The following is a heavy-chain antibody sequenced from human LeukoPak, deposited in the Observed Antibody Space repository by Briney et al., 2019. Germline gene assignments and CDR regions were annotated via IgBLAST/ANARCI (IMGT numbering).Heavy chain of an antibody. CDR1: GFIFSNYA. Sequence: GRSLRLSCAASGFIFSNYAMSWVRQAPGDGLEWVSGIKYSGDRRFYADSVKGRLTISRDNSKNTLYLQMNSLRAEDTAVYYCARGWYNFDYWGQGTRVTVSS. D-gene: IGHD6-19*01. J-gene: IGHJ4*02. V-gene: IGHV3-23*01. CDR3: ARGWYNFDY. CDR2: IKYSGDRR.